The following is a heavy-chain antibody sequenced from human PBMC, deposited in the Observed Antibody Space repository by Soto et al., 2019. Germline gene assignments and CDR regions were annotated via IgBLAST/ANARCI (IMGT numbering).Heavy chain of an antibody. CDR2: VSGRGANT. V-gene: IGHV3-23*04. J-gene: IGHJ4*02. D-gene: IGHD3-16*01. CDR1: GFTFSSYT. CDR3: AKLGVIGEFLSY. Sequence: DVQLVESGGGFVQPGGSLRVSCAASGFTFSSYTMGWVRQAPGKGLEWVSSVSGRGANTYYADSVKGRFTISRDNSKNTLYLQMNSLRAEDTAVYYCAKLGVIGEFLSYWGQGTLVTVSS.